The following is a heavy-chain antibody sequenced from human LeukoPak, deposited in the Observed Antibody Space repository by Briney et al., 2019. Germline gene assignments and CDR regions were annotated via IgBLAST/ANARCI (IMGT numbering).Heavy chain of an antibody. Sequence: GGSLRLSCAVSGFTFNSYTMSWVRQAPGKGLEWVSSISGSGSYTYSADSVKGQFTISRDNAKTSLYLQMDSLRAEDTAIYYCARDRGGVHGVMDYWGQGTLVTVSS. D-gene: IGHD3-16*01. CDR2: ISGSGSYT. CDR1: GFTFNSYT. V-gene: IGHV3-21*06. J-gene: IGHJ4*02. CDR3: ARDRGGVHGVMDY.